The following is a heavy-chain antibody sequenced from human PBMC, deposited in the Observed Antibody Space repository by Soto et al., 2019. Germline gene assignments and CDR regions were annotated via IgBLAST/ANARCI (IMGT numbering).Heavy chain of an antibody. CDR1: GGSLSSYP. Sequence: QVQLLQSGSEVKKPGSSVKVSCRASGGSLSSYPVTWVRQAPGQGLEWMGRIIPIVGLTNYAQKFQGRVTITADKSTATAYMELSSLRSDDTAVYYCARPTGGHDAGGTYMDVWGKGTMVIVSS. V-gene: IGHV1-69*02. D-gene: IGHD2-8*02. CDR3: ARPTGGHDAGGTYMDV. J-gene: IGHJ6*03. CDR2: IIPIVGLT.